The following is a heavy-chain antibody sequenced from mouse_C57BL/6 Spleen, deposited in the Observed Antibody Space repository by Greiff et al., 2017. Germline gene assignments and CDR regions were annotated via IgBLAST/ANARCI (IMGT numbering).Heavy chain of an antibody. Sequence: QVHVKQPGAELVRPGSSVKLSCKASGYTFTSYWMHWVKQRPIQGLEWIGNIDPSDSETHYNQKFKDKATLTVDKSSSTAYMQLSSLTSEDSAVYYCARESGYYDFDYWGQGTTLTVSS. CDR3: ARESGYYDFDY. D-gene: IGHD2-3*01. CDR1: GYTFTSYW. CDR2: IDPSDSET. J-gene: IGHJ2*01. V-gene: IGHV1-52*01.